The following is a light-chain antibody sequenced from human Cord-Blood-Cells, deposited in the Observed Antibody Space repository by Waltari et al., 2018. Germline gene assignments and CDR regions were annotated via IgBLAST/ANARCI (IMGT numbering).Light chain of an antibody. CDR1: SSDVGGYNY. V-gene: IGLV2-8*01. CDR2: EVS. CDR3: SSYAGSNNWV. J-gene: IGLJ3*02. Sequence: QYALTQPPSASGSPGQSVTISCTGTSSDVGGYNYVSWYQQHPGKVPKLMIYEVSKRPAGVPDRFSGSKSGNTASLTVSGLQAEDEADYYCSSYAGSNNWVFGGGTKLTVL.